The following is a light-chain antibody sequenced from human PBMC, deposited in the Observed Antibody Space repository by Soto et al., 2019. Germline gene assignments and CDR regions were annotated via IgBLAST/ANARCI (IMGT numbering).Light chain of an antibody. CDR1: QSVSRY. CDR2: DAS. V-gene: IGKV3-11*01. CDR3: QDRSQWPPT. Sequence: EIVLTQSPATLSLSPGERATLSCRASQSVSRYFAWYQQKAGQAPRLLIYDASNRATGIPARFSGSGSGTDFTLTNNSLEPEDLLVYHGQDRSQWPPTFGQGTRLEIK. J-gene: IGKJ5*01.